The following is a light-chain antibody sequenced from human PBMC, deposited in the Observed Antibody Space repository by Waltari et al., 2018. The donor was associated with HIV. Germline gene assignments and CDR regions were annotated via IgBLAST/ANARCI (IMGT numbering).Light chain of an antibody. Sequence: DIVLTQSPATVSLSPGERATLSCSASQSVSSYLAWYQQKPGQAPRLLIYEASNRATGIPARFSGSGSGTDFTLTISSLEPEDFAVYYCHQRSSWPRTFGQGTKLEIK. CDR2: EAS. V-gene: IGKV3-11*01. CDR1: QSVSSY. J-gene: IGKJ2*01. CDR3: HQRSSWPRT.